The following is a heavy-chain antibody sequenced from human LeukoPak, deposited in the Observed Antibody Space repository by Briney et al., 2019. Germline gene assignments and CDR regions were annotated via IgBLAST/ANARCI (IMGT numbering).Heavy chain of an antibody. V-gene: IGHV1-2*02. CDR2: INPNSGGT. D-gene: IGHD5-12*01. J-gene: IGHJ4*02. CDR3: ARAPATTLDS. Sequence: GASVKVSCKASGYTFTGYYLHWVRQAPGQGLEWMGWINPNSGGTIYAQNFQGRVTMTRDTSTSTAYMELNSLRSDDTAVFYCARAPATTLDSWGQGTLVTVSS. CDR1: GYTFTGYY.